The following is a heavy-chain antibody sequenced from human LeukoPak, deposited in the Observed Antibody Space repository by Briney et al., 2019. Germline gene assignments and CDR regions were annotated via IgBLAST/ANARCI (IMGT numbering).Heavy chain of an antibody. CDR3: ARREWLFSRYYGMDV. J-gene: IGHJ6*02. Sequence: SETLSLTCTVSGGSISSSSYYWGWIRQPPGKGLEWIGSIYYSGSTYYNPSLKSRVTISVDTSKNQFSLKLSSVTAADTAVYYCARREWLFSRYYGMDVWGQGTTVTVSS. D-gene: IGHD3-3*01. V-gene: IGHV4-39*01. CDR1: GGSISSSSYY. CDR2: IYYSGST.